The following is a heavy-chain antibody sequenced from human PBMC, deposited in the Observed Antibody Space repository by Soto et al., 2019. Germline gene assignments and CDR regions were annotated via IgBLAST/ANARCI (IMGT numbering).Heavy chain of an antibody. J-gene: IGHJ6*02. Sequence: ASVKVSCKASGYSLTDYHIHWVRQAPGQGLEWLGRINPKSGGTSTAQKFQGWVTMATDTSISTASMELTRLTSDDTAIYYCARGDSTDCSNGVCSFFYNHDMDVWGQGTTVTVSS. V-gene: IGHV1-2*04. D-gene: IGHD2-8*01. CDR2: INPKSGGT. CDR1: GYSLTDYH. CDR3: ARGDSTDCSNGVCSFFYNHDMDV.